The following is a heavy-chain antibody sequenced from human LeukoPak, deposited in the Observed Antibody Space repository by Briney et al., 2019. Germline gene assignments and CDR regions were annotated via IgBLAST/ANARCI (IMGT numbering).Heavy chain of an antibody. CDR1: GGSVSNYY. CDR2: ISHSGSV. J-gene: IGHJ4*02. Sequence: NPSETLSLTCTVSGGSVSNYYWSWIRQSPGKGLEWIGYISHSGSVNYNPSLKSRVTMSVDTSKNQFSLKLSSVTAADTAVYYCARVKGREGSTVIIDYWGQGTLVTVSS. V-gene: IGHV4-59*02. D-gene: IGHD3-10*01. CDR3: ARVKGREGSTVIIDY.